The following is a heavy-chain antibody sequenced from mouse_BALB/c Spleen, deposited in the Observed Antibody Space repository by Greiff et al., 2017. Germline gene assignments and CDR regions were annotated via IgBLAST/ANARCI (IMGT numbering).Heavy chain of an antibody. J-gene: IGHJ3*01. D-gene: IGHD2-4*01. CDR2: IWSGGST. CDR3: ARKGRIYYDYGGGSLAY. Sequence: VQLQESGPGLVQPSQSLSITCTVSGFSLTSYGVHWVRQSPGKGLEWLGVIWSGGSTDYNAAFISRLSISKDNSKSQVFFKMNSLQANDTAIYYCARKGRIYYDYGGGSLAYWGQGTLVTVSA. V-gene: IGHV2-2*02. CDR1: GFSLTSYG.